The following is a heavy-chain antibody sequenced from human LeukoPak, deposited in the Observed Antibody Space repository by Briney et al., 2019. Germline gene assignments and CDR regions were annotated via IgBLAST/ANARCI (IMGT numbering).Heavy chain of an antibody. V-gene: IGHV3-7*01. D-gene: IGHD5-18*01. Sequence: GGSLRLSCAASGFTFSSYWMSWVRQAPGKGLEWVANIKQDGSEKYYVDSVKGRFTISRDNAKNSLYLQMNSLRAEDTAVYYCARYSGYSYGYGYFDYWGQGTLVTVSS. J-gene: IGHJ4*02. CDR1: GFTFSSYW. CDR3: ARYSGYSYGYGYFDY. CDR2: IKQDGSEK.